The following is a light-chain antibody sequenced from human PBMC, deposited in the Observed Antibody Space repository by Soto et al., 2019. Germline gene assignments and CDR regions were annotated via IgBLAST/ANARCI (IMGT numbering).Light chain of an antibody. CDR2: STD. CDR3: QSYDNILSGPL. V-gene: IGLV8-61*01. J-gene: IGLJ3*02. Sequence: QAVVTQEPSLSVSPGGTVTLTCGLKSGSVSTNYYPSWYQQAPGQAPRTLIYSTDSRSPGVPDRFSGSALGNKAALTITGAQATDEADYYCQSYDNILSGPLFGGGTKVTVL. CDR1: SGSVSTNYY.